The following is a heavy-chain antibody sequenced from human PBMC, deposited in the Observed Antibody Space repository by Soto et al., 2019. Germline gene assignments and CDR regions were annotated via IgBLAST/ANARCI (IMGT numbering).Heavy chain of an antibody. CDR3: ARDRSRLAAAGPSDY. CDR2: ISAYNGNT. Sequence: ASVKVSCKASGYTFTSYGISWVRQAPGQGLEWMGWISAYNGNTNYAQKLQGRVTMTTDTSTSTAYMELRSLRSDGTAVYYCARDRSRLAAAGPSDYWGQGTLVTVSS. V-gene: IGHV1-18*01. D-gene: IGHD6-13*01. J-gene: IGHJ4*02. CDR1: GYTFTSYG.